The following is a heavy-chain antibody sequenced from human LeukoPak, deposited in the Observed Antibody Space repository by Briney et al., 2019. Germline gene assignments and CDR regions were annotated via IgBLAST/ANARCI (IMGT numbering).Heavy chain of an antibody. J-gene: IGHJ4*02. CDR2: ISAYNGNT. V-gene: IGHV1-18*01. CDR1: GGTFSSYA. D-gene: IGHD6-13*01. Sequence: ASVKVSCKASGGTFSSYAISWVRQAPGQGLEWMGWISAYNGNTNYAQKLQGRVTMTTDTSTSTAYMELRSLRSDDTAVYYCARVQQQLLDYWGQGTLVTVSS. CDR3: ARVQQQLLDY.